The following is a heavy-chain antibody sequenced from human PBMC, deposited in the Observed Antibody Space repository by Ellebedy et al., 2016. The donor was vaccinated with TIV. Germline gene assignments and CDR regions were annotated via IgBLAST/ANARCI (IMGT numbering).Heavy chain of an antibody. J-gene: IGHJ4*02. D-gene: IGHD4-11*01. CDR2: ITDSSSHF. CDR3: ARDRVDYRDFDY. Sequence: GESLKISCAVSGFTFSRFNMNWVRQVPGKGLEWVSSITDSSSHFYYADSVKGRFTISRDNARNSLYLQMNSLRAEDTAVYYCARDRVDYRDFDYWGQGILVTVSS. V-gene: IGHV3-21*01. CDR1: GFTFSRFN.